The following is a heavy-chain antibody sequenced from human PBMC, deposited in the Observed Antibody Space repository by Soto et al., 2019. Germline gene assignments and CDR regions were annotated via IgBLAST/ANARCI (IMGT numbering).Heavy chain of an antibody. Sequence: ASVKVSCKASGYTFTGYYMHWVRQAPGQGLEWMGWINPNSGGTNYAQKFQGWVTMTRDTSISTAYMELSRLRSDDTAVYYGARGGRDDILTGYWAFDIWGQGTMVTVSS. CDR3: ARGGRDDILTGYWAFDI. CDR1: GYTFTGYY. CDR2: INPNSGGT. J-gene: IGHJ3*02. D-gene: IGHD3-9*01. V-gene: IGHV1-2*04.